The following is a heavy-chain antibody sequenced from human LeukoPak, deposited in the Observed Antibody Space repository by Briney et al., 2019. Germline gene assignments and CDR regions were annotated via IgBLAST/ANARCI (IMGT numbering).Heavy chain of an antibody. D-gene: IGHD6-6*01. CDR3: ARGVEAARPDYYYMDV. V-gene: IGHV1-18*01. CDR2: ISPYNGNT. Sequence: GASVKVSCKASGYSFSNYGINWVRQAPGQGLEWMAWISPYNGNTKYVQKVQGRVSLTTDTSTSTAYMELRSLTSYDTAVYYCARGVEAARPDYYYMDVWGKGTTVTVSS. J-gene: IGHJ6*03. CDR1: GYSFSNYG.